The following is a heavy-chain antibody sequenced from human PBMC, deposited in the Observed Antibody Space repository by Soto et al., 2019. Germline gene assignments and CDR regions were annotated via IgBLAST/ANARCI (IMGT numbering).Heavy chain of an antibody. CDR3: AGVAEMGTVTKGYYYYMDV. CDR2: IIPILGVA. Sequence: QVQLVQSGAEVKKPGSSVKVSCKASGDTFSNHTISWVRQAPGQGLEWMGRIIPILGVANYAQKFQGRGMMTADKSTSRAYMVVSSLRSADTAVYYCAGVAEMGTVTKGYYYYMDVWGKGTTVTVSS. CDR1: GDTFSNHT. J-gene: IGHJ6*03. V-gene: IGHV1-69*04. D-gene: IGHD4-17*01.